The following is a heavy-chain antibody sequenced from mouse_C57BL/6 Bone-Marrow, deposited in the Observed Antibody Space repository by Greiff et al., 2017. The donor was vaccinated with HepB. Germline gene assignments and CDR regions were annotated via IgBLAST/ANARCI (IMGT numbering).Heavy chain of an antibody. CDR3: ARHEEGYGIWYFDV. V-gene: IGHV5-12*01. D-gene: IGHD2-1*01. CDR2: ISNGGGST. Sequence: DVKLVESGGGLVQPGGSLKLSCAASGFTFSDYYMYWVRQTPEKRLEWVAYISNGGGSTYYPDTVKGRFTISRDNAKNTLYLQMSRLKSEDTAMYYCARHEEGYGIWYFDVWGTGTTVTVSS. J-gene: IGHJ1*03. CDR1: GFTFSDYY.